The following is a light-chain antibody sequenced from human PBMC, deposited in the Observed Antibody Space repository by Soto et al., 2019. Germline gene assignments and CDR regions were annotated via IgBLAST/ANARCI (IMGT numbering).Light chain of an antibody. J-gene: IGKJ4*01. CDR2: DAS. CDR1: QSVNNY. CDR3: HQRSNWPLT. Sequence: EIVLTQAPATLSLSPGERATLSCRASQSVNNYLAWYQQKPGQAPRLLIYDASSRATDIPARFSGSGSGTDFTLTISSLEPEDFATYYCHQRSNWPLTFGGGTKVEIK. V-gene: IGKV3-11*01.